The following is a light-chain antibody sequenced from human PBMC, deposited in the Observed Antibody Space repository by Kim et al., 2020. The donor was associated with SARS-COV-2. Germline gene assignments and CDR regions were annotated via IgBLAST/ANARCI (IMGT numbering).Light chain of an antibody. CDR3: QTWGTGTWV. Sequence: QLVLTQSPSASASLGASVTLTCTLSSGHSNYGITWLQHPEKGPRFLMRVNSDGSHSKGDGIPDRFSGSRSGAERYLTISSLQSDDEADYYCQTWGTGTWVFGGGTQLTVL. CDR1: SGHSNYG. J-gene: IGLJ3*02. V-gene: IGLV4-69*01. CDR2: VNSDGSH.